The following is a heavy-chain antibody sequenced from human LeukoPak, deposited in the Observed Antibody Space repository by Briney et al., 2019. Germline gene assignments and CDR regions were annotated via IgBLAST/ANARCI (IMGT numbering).Heavy chain of an antibody. J-gene: IGHJ3*02. D-gene: IGHD6-6*01. CDR3: ARVRAYSSSSVADAFDI. CDR2: ISGSGGST. Sequence: PGGSLRLSCAASGFTFSSYAMSWVRQAPGKGLEWVSAISGSGGSTYYADSVKGRFTISRDNSKNTLYLQMNSLRAEDTALYHCARVRAYSSSSVADAFDIWGQGTMVTVSS. V-gene: IGHV3-23*01. CDR1: GFTFSSYA.